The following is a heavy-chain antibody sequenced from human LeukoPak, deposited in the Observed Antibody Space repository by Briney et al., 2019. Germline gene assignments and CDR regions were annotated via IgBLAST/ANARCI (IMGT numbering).Heavy chain of an antibody. D-gene: IGHD6-13*01. Sequence: GGSLRLSCAASGFTFSSYSMNWVRQAPGKGLDWVSSISSSSSYIYYADSVKGRFTISRDNAKNSLYLQMNSLRAEDTAVYYCARDKTAGLRDYWGQGTLVTASS. V-gene: IGHV3-21*01. CDR3: ARDKTAGLRDY. J-gene: IGHJ4*02. CDR1: GFTFSSYS. CDR2: ISSSSSYI.